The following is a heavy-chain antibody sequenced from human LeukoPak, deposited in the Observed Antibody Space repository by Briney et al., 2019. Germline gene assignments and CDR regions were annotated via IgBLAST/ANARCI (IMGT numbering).Heavy chain of an antibody. CDR2: ISGDVQTT. Sequence: GGSLRLSCEASGFTFSTHAMNWIRQTPGKGLEWLSVISGDVQTTTYASSVKGRFTISRDNSKNTLYLEMNSLRVGDTAIYYCAKDGYYSSANHFARLHFDLWGRGTRVTVSS. CDR1: GFTFSTHA. D-gene: IGHD3-3*01. CDR3: AKDGYYSSANHFARLHFDL. J-gene: IGHJ2*01. V-gene: IGHV3-23*01.